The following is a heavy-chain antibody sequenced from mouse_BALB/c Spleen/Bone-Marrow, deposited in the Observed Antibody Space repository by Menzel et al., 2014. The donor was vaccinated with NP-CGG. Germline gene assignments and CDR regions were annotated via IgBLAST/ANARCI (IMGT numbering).Heavy chain of an antibody. CDR3: ARDGNYRYAMDY. J-gene: IGHJ4*01. Sequence: QVHVKQSGDELVKPGASVKLSCMASGFTFTSYWIHWVKQRPGQGPEWIGEINPSNGRTNYNEKFKRKATLTEDKSSSTAYMQLSSLTSEDSAVYYCARDGNYRYAMDYRGQGTSVTVSS. D-gene: IGHD2-1*01. CDR1: GFTFTSYW. V-gene: IGHV1S81*02. CDR2: INPSNGRT.